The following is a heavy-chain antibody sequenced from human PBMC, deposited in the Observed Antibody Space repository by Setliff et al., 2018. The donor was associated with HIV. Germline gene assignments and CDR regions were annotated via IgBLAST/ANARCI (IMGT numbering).Heavy chain of an antibody. CDR2: IYADGNT. V-gene: IGHV3-53*01. J-gene: IGHJ5*02. Sequence: GGSLRLSCAVSGFNVGDSYMRWARQSPGKGLEWVSVIYADGNTYYAESVKGRFATSRDVSKNTLFLQMNTLRAGDTAVYYRAALSXRTNSVYGIIPTRFDPWGQGTLVTVSS. D-gene: IGHD1-1*01. CDR3: AALSXRTNSVYGIIPTRFDP. CDR1: GFNVGDSY.